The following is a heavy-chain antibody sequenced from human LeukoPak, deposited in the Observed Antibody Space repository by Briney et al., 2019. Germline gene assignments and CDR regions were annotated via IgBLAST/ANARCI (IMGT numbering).Heavy chain of an antibody. CDR1: GVTLSNYG. D-gene: IGHD3-22*01. CDR2: ISGSGGST. Sequence: PGGSLRLSCAVSGVTLSNYGMSWVRQAPGKGLEWVAGISGSGGSTNYADSVKGRFTISRDNPKNTLYLQMNSLRAEDTAMYFCAKRGVVIRVILVGFHKEAYYFDSWGQGALVTVSS. CDR3: AKRGVVIRVILVGFHKEAYYFDS. V-gene: IGHV3-23*01. J-gene: IGHJ4*02.